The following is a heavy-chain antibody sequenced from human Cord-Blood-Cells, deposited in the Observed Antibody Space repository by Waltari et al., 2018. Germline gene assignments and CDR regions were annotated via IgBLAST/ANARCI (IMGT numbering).Heavy chain of an antibody. J-gene: IGHJ6*02. V-gene: IGHV1-46*01. CDR1: GYTFTSYY. D-gene: IGHD7-27*01. CDR2: INPSGGST. Sequence: QVQLVQSGAEVKKPGASVKVSCKASGYTFTSYYMHWVRQAPGQGLEWMGIINPSGGSTSYAQKFQGRVTMTRDTSTSTVYMELGSLRSEDTAVYYCARPLGGYSNYYGMDVWGQGTTVTVSS. CDR3: ARPLGGYSNYYGMDV.